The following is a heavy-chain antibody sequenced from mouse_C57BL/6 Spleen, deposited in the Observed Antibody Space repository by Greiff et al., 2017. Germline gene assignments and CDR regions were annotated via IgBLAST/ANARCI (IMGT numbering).Heavy chain of an antibody. D-gene: IGHD2-5*01. V-gene: IGHV1-52*01. J-gene: IGHJ2*01. CDR1: GYTFTSYW. CDR2: IDPSDSET. Sequence: QVQLKQPGAELVRPGSSVKLSCKASGYTFTSYWMHWVKQRPIQGLEWIGNIDPSDSETHYNQKFKDKATLTVDKSSSTAYMQLSSLTSEDSAVYYCARRVPYSNHFDYWGQGTTLTVSS. CDR3: ARRVPYSNHFDY.